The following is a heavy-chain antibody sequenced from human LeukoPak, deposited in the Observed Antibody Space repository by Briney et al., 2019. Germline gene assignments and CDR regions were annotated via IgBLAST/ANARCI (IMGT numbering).Heavy chain of an antibody. CDR2: MSSSDGGR. J-gene: IGHJ4*02. CDR3: AKAPVTSCRGAFCYPFDY. Sequence: GGSPRLSCATSGFSFSSYAMSWVRQAPGKGLEWVSAMSSSDGGRYYAASVRGRFTISRDTSRSTLYLQMNSLRAEDAAVYYCAKAPVTSCRGAFCYPFDYWGQGTLVTVSS. V-gene: IGHV3-23*01. CDR1: GFSFSSYA. D-gene: IGHD2-15*01.